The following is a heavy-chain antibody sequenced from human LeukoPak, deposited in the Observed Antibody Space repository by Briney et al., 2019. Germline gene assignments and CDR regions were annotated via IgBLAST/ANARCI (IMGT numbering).Heavy chain of an antibody. V-gene: IGHV4-34*01. CDR2: INHSGTF. Sequence: SETLSLTCAVYGGSFSDYYWSWIRQSPEKGLEWIGEINHSGTFNYNPSLKSRVTISVDTSENQFSLKLTSVTAADTAVYYCARGLPKFDILSGSFDFWGQGTLVTVSS. D-gene: IGHD3-9*01. J-gene: IGHJ4*02. CDR1: GGSFSDYY. CDR3: ARGLPKFDILSGSFDF.